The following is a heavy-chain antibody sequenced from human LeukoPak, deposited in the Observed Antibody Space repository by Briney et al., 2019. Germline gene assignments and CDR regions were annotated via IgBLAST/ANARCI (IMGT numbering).Heavy chain of an antibody. CDR2: IYYSGST. J-gene: IGHJ5*02. CDR1: GGSISSYY. Sequence: SETLSLTCTVSGGSISSYYWSWIRQPPGKGLEWIGYIYYSGSTNYNPSLKSRVTISVDTSKNQFSLKLSSVTAADTAAYYCVGGANNWFDPWGQGTLVTVSS. D-gene: IGHD1-26*01. V-gene: IGHV4-59*01. CDR3: VGGANNWFDP.